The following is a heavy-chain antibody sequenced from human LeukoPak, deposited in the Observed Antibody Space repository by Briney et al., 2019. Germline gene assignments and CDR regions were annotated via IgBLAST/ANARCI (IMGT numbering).Heavy chain of an antibody. CDR1: GFKFYAFW. Sequence: PGRSLRLSCAASGFKFYAFWMSWVRQTPGKGLEWVGLIKSKTDGGTTDYSAPVKGRFTISRDDSQNTLFLQMDSLTTEDTATYYCAIVSDCSGTTCYTAYSYYYYMDVWGRGTTVTVSS. D-gene: IGHD2-2*02. V-gene: IGHV3-15*01. CDR2: IKSKTDGGTT. J-gene: IGHJ6*03. CDR3: AIVSDCSGTTCYTAYSYYYYMDV.